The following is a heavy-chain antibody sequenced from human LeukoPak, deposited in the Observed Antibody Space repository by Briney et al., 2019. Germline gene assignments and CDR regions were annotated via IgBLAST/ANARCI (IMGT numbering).Heavy chain of an antibody. CDR2: IWSDGTEK. CDR1: GFTFSHYG. J-gene: IGHJ4*02. V-gene: IGHV3-33*08. CDR3: ANYSNSLEY. D-gene: IGHD4-11*01. Sequence: GRSLRLSCAASGFTFSHYGMHWVRQAPGKGLEWVAVIWSDGTEKYYGDAVKGRFTISRDNSRNTVYLQMHSLRGEDTAVYYCANYSNSLEYWGQGTLATVSS.